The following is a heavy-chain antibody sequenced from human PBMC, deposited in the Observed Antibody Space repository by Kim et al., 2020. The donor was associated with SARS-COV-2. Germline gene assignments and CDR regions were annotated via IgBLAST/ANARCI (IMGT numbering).Heavy chain of an antibody. V-gene: IGHV4-59*01. J-gene: IGHJ4*02. Sequence: SETLSLTCTVSGGSISSYYWSWIRQPPGKGLEWIGYIYYSGSTNYNPSLKSRVTISVDTSKNQFSLKLSSVTAADTAVYYCARDCSGGSCYSRWGQGTLVTVSS. CDR3: ARDCSGGSCYSR. D-gene: IGHD2-15*01. CDR2: IYYSGST. CDR1: GGSISSYY.